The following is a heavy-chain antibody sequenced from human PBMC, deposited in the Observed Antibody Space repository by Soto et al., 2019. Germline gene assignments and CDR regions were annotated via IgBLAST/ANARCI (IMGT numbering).Heavy chain of an antibody. D-gene: IGHD3-10*01. Sequence: AETLSLTCTVSGGSISSSSYYWGWIRQPPGKGLEWIGSIYYSGSTYYNPSLKSRVTISVDTSKNQFSLKLSSVTAADTAVYYCARASQVLLWFGESPMDVWGQGTTVTVSS. CDR1: GGSISSSSYY. CDR2: IYYSGST. J-gene: IGHJ6*02. V-gene: IGHV4-39*01. CDR3: ARASQVLLWFGESPMDV.